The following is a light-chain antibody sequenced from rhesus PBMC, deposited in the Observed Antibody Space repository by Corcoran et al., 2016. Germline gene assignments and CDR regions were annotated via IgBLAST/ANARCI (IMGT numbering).Light chain of an antibody. J-gene: IGKJ3*01. V-gene: IGKV1-32*01. CDR2: YTD. Sequence: DIQMTQSPSSLSASVGDRVTITCRASQDINSYLHWYQQKTGKAPKVLFSYTDRLESGVPSRFIGSGYGTAFTLTISSLQPDDFATYFYQQYKTLPFTFGPGTNLEI. CDR3: QQYKTLPFT. CDR1: QDINSY.